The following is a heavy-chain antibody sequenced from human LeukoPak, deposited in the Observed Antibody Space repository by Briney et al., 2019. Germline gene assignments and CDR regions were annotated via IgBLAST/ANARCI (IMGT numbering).Heavy chain of an antibody. V-gene: IGHV4-4*07. CDR3: ARDPGRWFGPSGPKNWFDP. J-gene: IGHJ5*02. D-gene: IGHD3-10*01. Sequence: SETLSLTCTVSGGSISSYYWSWIRQPAGKGLEWIGRIYTSGSTNYNPSLKSRVTMSVDTSKNQFSLKLSSVTAADTAVYYCARDPGRWFGPSGPKNWFDPWGQGTLVTVSS. CDR1: GGSISSYY. CDR2: IYTSGST.